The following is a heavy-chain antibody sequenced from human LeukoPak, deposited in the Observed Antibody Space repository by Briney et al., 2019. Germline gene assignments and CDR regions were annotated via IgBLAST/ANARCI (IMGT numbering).Heavy chain of an antibody. CDR3: ARDDGMRTVDY. CDR2: MKQDGSEK. J-gene: IGHJ4*02. CDR1: GFTFSSYW. V-gene: IGHV3-7*01. Sequence: PGGSLRLSCSASGFTFSSYWMSWVRQAPGKGLEWVANMKQDGSEKYYVDSVKGRFTISRDNAEKSLYLQMNSLRVEDTAVYYCARDDGMRTVDYWGQRTLVTVSS. D-gene: IGHD1-14*01.